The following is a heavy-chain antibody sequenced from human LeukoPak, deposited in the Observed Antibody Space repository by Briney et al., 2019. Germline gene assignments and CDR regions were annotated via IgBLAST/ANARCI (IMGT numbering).Heavy chain of an antibody. D-gene: IGHD6-13*01. CDR2: IIPSFGTA. CDR3: ARSIAAAGTLDY. V-gene: IGHV1-69*13. CDR1: GGTFSSYA. Sequence: SVKVSCKASGGTFSSYAISWVRQGPGPGLEWMGGIIPSFGTANDAQKYQGRVTITADESTSTAYMELSSLRSEDTAVYYCARSIAAAGTLDYWGQGTLVTVPS. J-gene: IGHJ4*02.